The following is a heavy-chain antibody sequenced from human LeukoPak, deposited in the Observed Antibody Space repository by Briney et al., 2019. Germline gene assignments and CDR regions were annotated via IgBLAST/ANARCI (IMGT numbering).Heavy chain of an antibody. V-gene: IGHV3-23*01. J-gene: IGHJ3*02. CDR2: ISGNVDST. D-gene: IGHD2-15*01. CDR3: ALYCSGGSCYSMGGAFDI. CDR1: GFTFGRYD. Sequence: GGSLRLSCAASGFTFGRYDMSWVRQAPGKGLEWVSAISGNVDSTYYVDSVKGRFTISRDNSKNTLYLQMNSLRAEDTAVYYCALYCSGGSCYSMGGAFDIWGQGTVVTVSS.